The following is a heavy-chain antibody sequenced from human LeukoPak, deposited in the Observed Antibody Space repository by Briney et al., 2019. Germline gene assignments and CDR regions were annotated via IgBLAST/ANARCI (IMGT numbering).Heavy chain of an antibody. D-gene: IGHD1-26*01. CDR2: ISGSGGST. Sequence: PGGSLRLSCAASGFTFSSYAMSWVRQAPGKGLEWVSAISGSGGSTYYADSVKGRFTISRDNAKNSLFLQMNSLRAEDTAVYYCGAAYSGSSPFDYWGQGTLVTVSS. V-gene: IGHV3-23*01. J-gene: IGHJ4*02. CDR3: GAAYSGSSPFDY. CDR1: GFTFSSYA.